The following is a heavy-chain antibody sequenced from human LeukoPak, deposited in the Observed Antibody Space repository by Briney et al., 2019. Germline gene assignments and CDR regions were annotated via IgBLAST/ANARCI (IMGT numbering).Heavy chain of an antibody. CDR1: GVSISTSTNY. CDR2: MFYRGST. V-gene: IGHV4-39*01. Sequence: SETLSLTCSVSGVSISTSTNYWAWIRQPPGKGLEWIGSMFYRGSTYYNPSLRSRVTISVDTSKNQFSLKLSSVTASDTAIFYCARQGGWGGAVSLIEFWGQGTLVTVSS. J-gene: IGHJ4*02. CDR3: ARQGGWGGAVSLIEF. D-gene: IGHD1-26*01.